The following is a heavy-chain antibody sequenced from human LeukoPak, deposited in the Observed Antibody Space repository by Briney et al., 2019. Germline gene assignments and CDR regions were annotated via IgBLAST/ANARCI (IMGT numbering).Heavy chain of an antibody. V-gene: IGHV1-3*01. D-gene: IGHD5-24*01. J-gene: IGHJ4*02. CDR2: INAGNGHT. Sequence: VSVKVSCKASGYTFSGYAIHWVRQAPGQRFEWKGWINAGNGHTKYSQNFQGRVTITRDSSANIVYMDVSSLTSEDTAVYYCARGIWSATRVDYYLDNWGRGTLVTVSS. CDR3: ARGIWSATRVDYYLDN. CDR1: GYTFSGYA.